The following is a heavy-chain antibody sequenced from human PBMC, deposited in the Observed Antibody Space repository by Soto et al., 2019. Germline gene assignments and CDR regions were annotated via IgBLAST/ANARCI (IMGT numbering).Heavy chain of an antibody. CDR1: GGSISSGDYY. J-gene: IGHJ1*01. D-gene: IGHD6-19*01. V-gene: IGHV4-30-4*01. CDR3: ARRSSGWYWYFQH. Sequence: SETLSLTCTVSGGSISSGDYYWSWIRQPPGKGLEWIGYIYYSGSTYYNPSLKSRVTISVDTSKNQFSLKLSSVTAADTAVYYCARRSSGWYWYFQHWGQGTLVTVS. CDR2: IYYSGST.